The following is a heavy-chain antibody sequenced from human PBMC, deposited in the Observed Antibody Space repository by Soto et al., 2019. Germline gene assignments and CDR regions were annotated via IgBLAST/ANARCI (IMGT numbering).Heavy chain of an antibody. CDR1: GGSFSGYY. V-gene: IGHV4-34*01. CDR3: ARYDFWSGYYTSESTNWFDP. Sequence: PSETLSLTCAVYGGSFSGYYWSWIRQPPGKGLEWIGEINHSGSTNYNPSLKSRVTISVDTSKNQFSLKLSSVTAADTAVYYCARYDFWSGYYTSESTNWFDPWGQGALVTVSS. D-gene: IGHD3-3*01. J-gene: IGHJ5*02. CDR2: INHSGST.